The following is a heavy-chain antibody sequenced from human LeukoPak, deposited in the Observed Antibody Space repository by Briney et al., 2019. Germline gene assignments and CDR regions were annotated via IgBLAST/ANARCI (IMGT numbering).Heavy chain of an antibody. D-gene: IGHD6-6*01. CDR1: GFTFSTHA. V-gene: IGHV3-48*01. CDR3: AREDSSSSGVGYYYYMDV. CDR2: IGSRSSTI. J-gene: IGHJ6*03. Sequence: GGSLRLSCAASGFTFSTHAMNWVRQAPGKGLEWVSYIGSRSSTIYYADSVKGRFTISRDNAKNSLYVQMNSLRAEDTAVYYCAREDSSSSGVGYYYYMDVWGRGTTVTVSS.